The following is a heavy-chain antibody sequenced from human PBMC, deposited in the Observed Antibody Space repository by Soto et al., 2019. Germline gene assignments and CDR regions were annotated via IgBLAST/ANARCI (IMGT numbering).Heavy chain of an antibody. Sequence: ASVKVSCKASGYTFTSYDINWVRQATGQGLEWMGWMNPNSGNTGYVQKFQGRVTMTRNTSISTAYMELSSLRSEDTAVYYCARADSSSDAFDIWGQGTMVTVSS. J-gene: IGHJ3*02. D-gene: IGHD6-6*01. CDR1: GYTFTSYD. CDR3: ARADSSSDAFDI. CDR2: MNPNSGNT. V-gene: IGHV1-8*01.